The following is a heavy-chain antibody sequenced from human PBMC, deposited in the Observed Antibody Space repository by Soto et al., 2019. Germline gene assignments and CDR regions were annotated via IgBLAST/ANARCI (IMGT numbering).Heavy chain of an antibody. CDR1: GGSISSYY. CDR2: IYYSGST. V-gene: IGHV4-59*01. J-gene: IGHJ4*02. CDR3: ARAPRGNYGHPSHLDY. Sequence: PSETLSLTCTVSGGSISSYYWSWIRQPPGKGLEWIGYIYYSGSTNYNPSLKSRVTISVDTSKNQFSLKLSSVTAADTAVYYCARAPRGNYGHPSHLDYWGQGTLVTVSS. D-gene: IGHD3-10*01.